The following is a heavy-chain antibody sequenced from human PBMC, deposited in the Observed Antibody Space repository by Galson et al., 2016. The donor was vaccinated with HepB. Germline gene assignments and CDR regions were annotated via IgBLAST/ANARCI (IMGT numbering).Heavy chain of an antibody. D-gene: IGHD5-24*01. V-gene: IGHV3-23*01. Sequence: SLRLSCAASGFTFSDYPMTWVRQAPGKGLEWVSTINSKGDFTHYADSVKGRFSISRDNSKNTLYLQMNSLRAEDTATYYCAKEMRWLKLGLDYWGQGTRVTVSS. CDR1: GFTFSDYP. CDR2: INSKGDFT. CDR3: AKEMRWLKLGLDY. J-gene: IGHJ4*02.